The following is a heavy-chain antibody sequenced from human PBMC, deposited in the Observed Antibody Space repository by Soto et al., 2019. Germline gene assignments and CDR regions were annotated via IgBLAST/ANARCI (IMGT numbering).Heavy chain of an antibody. D-gene: IGHD6-13*01. CDR1: GVTIRAYY. CDR2: IYYTGGT. Sequence: SETLCLTCNVSGVTIRAYYWNWIRQPPVKTLEWLGSIYYTGGTNYNPSLKSLVTISVDTSKNHFSLKFNSLTSADTAVYYCASGTLSTIAAPDSWGQGTLVTVSS. CDR3: ASGTLSTIAAPDS. V-gene: IGHV4-59*01. J-gene: IGHJ4*02.